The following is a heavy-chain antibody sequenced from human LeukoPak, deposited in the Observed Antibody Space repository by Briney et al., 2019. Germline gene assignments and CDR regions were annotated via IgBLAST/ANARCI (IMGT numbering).Heavy chain of an antibody. J-gene: IGHJ4*02. D-gene: IGHD6-13*01. CDR3: AREITAAGNYFDY. CDR2: ISSSSSYI. V-gene: IGHV3-21*01. Sequence: GGSLRLSCAASGFTFSSYSMNCARQAPGKGLEWVSSISSSSSYIYYADSVKGRFTISRDNAKNSLYLQMNSLRAEDTALYYCAREITAAGNYFDYWGQGTPVTVSS. CDR1: GFTFSSYS.